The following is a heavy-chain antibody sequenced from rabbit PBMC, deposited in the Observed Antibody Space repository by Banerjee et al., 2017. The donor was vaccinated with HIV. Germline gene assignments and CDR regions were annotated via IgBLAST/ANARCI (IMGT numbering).Heavy chain of an antibody. J-gene: IGHJ4*01. CDR2: IDPVFGST. CDR3: ARALATMTMMITPFNL. D-gene: IGHD2-1*01. Sequence: QLKESGGGLVQPGGSLKLSCKASGFDFSGYYLSWVRQAPGKGLEWIGYIDPVFGSTYYANWVNGRFTISSDNAQNTLYLQLKSLTAADTATYFCARALATMTMMITPFNLWGPGTLVTVS. V-gene: IGHV1S7*01. CDR1: GFDFSGYY.